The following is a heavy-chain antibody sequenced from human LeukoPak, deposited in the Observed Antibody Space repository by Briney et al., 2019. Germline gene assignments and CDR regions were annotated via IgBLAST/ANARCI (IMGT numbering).Heavy chain of an antibody. V-gene: IGHV1-2*06. CDR3: AREGRAYCSSTSCSFEKYNWFDP. CDR1: GYTFTGYY. D-gene: IGHD2-2*01. CDR2: INPNSGGT. J-gene: IGHJ5*02. Sequence: ASVKVSCKASGYTFTGYYMHWVRQAPGQGLEWMGRINPNSGGTNYAQKFQGRVTMTRDTSISTAYMELSRLRSDDTAVYYCAREGRAYCSSTSCSFEKYNWFDPWGQGTLVTVSS.